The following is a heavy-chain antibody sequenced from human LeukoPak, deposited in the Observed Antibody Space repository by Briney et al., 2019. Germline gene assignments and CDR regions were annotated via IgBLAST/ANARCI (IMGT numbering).Heavy chain of an antibody. Sequence: SETLSLTCAVYGGSFSGYYWSWIRQPPGKGLEWIGEINHSGSTNYNPSLKSRVTISVDTSKNQFSLKLSSVTAADTAVYYCARHSKYYYDSSGYLPFDYWGRGTLVTVSS. D-gene: IGHD3-22*01. CDR2: INHSGST. V-gene: IGHV4-34*01. J-gene: IGHJ4*02. CDR1: GGSFSGYY. CDR3: ARHSKYYYDSSGYLPFDY.